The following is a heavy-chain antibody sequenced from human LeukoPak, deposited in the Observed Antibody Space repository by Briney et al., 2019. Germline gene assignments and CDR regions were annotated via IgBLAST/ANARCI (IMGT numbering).Heavy chain of an antibody. Sequence: PSETLSLTCAVYGGSFSGYYWSWIRQPPGKGLEWIGEINHSGSTNYNPSLKSRVTISVDTSKNQFSLKLSSVTAADTAVYYCASGGRGYYWGQGTLVTVSS. V-gene: IGHV4-34*01. D-gene: IGHD2-15*01. CDR3: ASGGRGYY. CDR1: GGSFSGYY. CDR2: INHSGST. J-gene: IGHJ4*02.